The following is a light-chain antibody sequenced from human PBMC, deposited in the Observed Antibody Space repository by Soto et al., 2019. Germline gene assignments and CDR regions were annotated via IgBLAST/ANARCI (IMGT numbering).Light chain of an antibody. V-gene: IGKV4-1*01. CDR3: QQYYISPYT. CDR1: QSVLYSSNNKNY. J-gene: IGKJ2*01. CDR2: WAC. Sequence: DIVMTQSPDSLAVSLGERATINCKSSQSVLYSSNNKNYLAWYQQKPGQPPKMLIYWACTRESGVPDRFSGSGSGTDFTLTISSLQAEDVAVYYCQQYYISPYTFGQGTKLEIK.